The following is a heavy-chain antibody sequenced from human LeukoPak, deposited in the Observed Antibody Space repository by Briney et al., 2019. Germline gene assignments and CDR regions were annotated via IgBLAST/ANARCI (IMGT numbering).Heavy chain of an antibody. CDR2: INSDGSSR. CDR3: ARDGSRYQFDY. J-gene: IGHJ4*02. D-gene: IGHD6-13*01. CDR1: GFAFSTSW. V-gene: IGHV3-74*01. Sequence: PGGSLRLSCAASGFAFSTSWMHWVRQAPGKGLVWVSRINSDGSSRSYADSVKGRFTISRDNAKNTLYLQMNSLRAEDTAVYYCARDGSRYQFDYWGQGTLVIVSS.